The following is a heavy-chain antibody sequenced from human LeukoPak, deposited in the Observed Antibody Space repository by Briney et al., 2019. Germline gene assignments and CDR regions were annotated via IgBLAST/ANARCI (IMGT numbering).Heavy chain of an antibody. CDR2: IYYSGST. D-gene: IGHD6-19*01. Sequence: SETLSLTCSVSGGSINTNGYYWGWIRQPPGKGLEWIGSIYYSGSTFYNPSLKSRVTISIDKSRNQFSLKLSSVTAADTAVYYCARHVSAYSSGLPYYMDVWGKGTTVTVSS. J-gene: IGHJ6*03. CDR3: ARHVSAYSSGLPYYMDV. CDR1: GGSINTNGYY. V-gene: IGHV4-39*01.